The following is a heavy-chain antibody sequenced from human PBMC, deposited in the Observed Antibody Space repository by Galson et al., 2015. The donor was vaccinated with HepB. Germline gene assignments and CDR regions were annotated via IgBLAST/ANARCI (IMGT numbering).Heavy chain of an antibody. CDR1: GGSFSGYY. CDR2: INHSGST. V-gene: IGHV4-34*01. D-gene: IGHD1-14*01. Sequence: SETLSLTCAVYGGSFSGYYWSWIRQPPGKGLEWIGEINHSGSTNYNPSLKSRVTISVDTSKNQFSLKLSSVTAADTAVYYCARVWGYYRARGAFDIWGRGTMVTVSS. CDR3: ARVWGYYRARGAFDI. J-gene: IGHJ3*02.